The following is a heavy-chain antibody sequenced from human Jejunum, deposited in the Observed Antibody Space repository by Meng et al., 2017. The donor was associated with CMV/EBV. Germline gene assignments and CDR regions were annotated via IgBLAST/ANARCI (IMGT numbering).Heavy chain of an antibody. V-gene: IGHV3-7*01. D-gene: IGHD6-19*01. J-gene: IGHJ4*02. Sequence: SRFASRGYWKSWFRQTPGRGLEWVANINQDGSEKYSMNSVKGRLTNSRDNAKNSLYLRMNSLGAEDTALYYCANTVVAGFGGVDYWGQGTLGTGSS. CDR3: ANTVVAGFGGVDY. CDR1: RFASRGYW. CDR2: INQDGSEK.